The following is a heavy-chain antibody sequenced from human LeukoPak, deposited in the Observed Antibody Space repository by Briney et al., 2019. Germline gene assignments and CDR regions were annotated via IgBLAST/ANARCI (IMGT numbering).Heavy chain of an antibody. CDR3: ARVFLNNWNDWAYFDY. CDR1: GYTLTGYY. CDR2: IIPIFGTA. D-gene: IGHD1-20*01. Sequence: SVKVSCKASGYTLTGYYMHWVRQAPGHGLEWMGGIIPIFGTANYAQKFQGRVTITADKSTSTAYMELSSLRSEDTAVYYCARVFLNNWNDWAYFDYWGQGTLVTVSS. V-gene: IGHV1-69*06. J-gene: IGHJ4*02.